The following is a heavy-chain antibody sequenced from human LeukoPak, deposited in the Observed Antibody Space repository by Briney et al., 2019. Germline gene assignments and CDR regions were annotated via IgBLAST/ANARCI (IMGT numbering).Heavy chain of an antibody. V-gene: IGHV3-33*01. CDR1: RFTSRSCA. J-gene: IGHJ4*02. D-gene: IGHD2-15*01. CDR2: IWFDGSNT. Sequence: GGSLRLSRAASRFTSRSCAMHGVRQAPGEGLGWVAVIWFDGSNTYYADSVKGRFTISRDNSQNTLYLQMNTLGAEDTAVYYCARVGGSPYFDYWGQGVLVTVSS. CDR3: ARVGGSPYFDY.